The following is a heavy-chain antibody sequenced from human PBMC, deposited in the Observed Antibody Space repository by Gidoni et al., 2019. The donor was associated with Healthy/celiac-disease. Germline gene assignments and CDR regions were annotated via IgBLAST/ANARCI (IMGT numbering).Heavy chain of an antibody. V-gene: IGHV3-9*01. CDR1: GFTFDDYA. D-gene: IGHD6-13*01. J-gene: IGHJ5*02. Sequence: EVQLVESGGGLVQPGRSLRLSCAASGFTFDDYAMHWVRQAPGKGLEWVSGISWNSGSIGYADSVKGRFTISRDNAKNSLYLQMNSLRAEDTALYYCAKGGPYSSSWYGWFDPWGQGTLVTVSS. CDR3: AKGGPYSSSWYGWFDP. CDR2: ISWNSGSI.